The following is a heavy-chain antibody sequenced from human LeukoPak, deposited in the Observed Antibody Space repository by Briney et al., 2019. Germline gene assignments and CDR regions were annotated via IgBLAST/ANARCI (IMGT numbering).Heavy chain of an antibody. D-gene: IGHD2-2*01. CDR2: ISAYNDNT. CDR3: ARGDRSCRSSSCREGHYFYYGLDV. V-gene: IGHV1-18*01. Sequence: GASVKVSCKASGFSFSSHGIAWLRQAPGQGLEWMGWISAYNDNTHSAQRLQGRVTLTTDTSTRTAYMEMRSLTSDDTAVYYCARGDRSCRSSSCREGHYFYYGLDVWGQGTTVTVSS. CDR1: GFSFSSHG. J-gene: IGHJ6*02.